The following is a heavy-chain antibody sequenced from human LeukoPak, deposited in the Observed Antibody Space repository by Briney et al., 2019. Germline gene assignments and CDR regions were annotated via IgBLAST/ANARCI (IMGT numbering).Heavy chain of an antibody. CDR3: ASSQTYYYDSSGYYFGY. D-gene: IGHD3-22*01. CDR2: IYHSGST. Sequence: PSETLSLTCAVSGGSISSGGYSWSWIRQPPGKGLEWIGYIYHSGSTYYNPSLKSRVTISVDRSKNQFSLKLSSVTAADTAVYYCASSQTYYYDSSGYYFGYWGQGTLVTVSS. J-gene: IGHJ4*02. V-gene: IGHV4-30-2*01. CDR1: GGSISSGGYS.